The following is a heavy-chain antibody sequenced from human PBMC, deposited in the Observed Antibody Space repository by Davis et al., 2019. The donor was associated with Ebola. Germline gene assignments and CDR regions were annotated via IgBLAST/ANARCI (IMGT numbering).Heavy chain of an antibody. CDR3: AREINGGYSYGYITSYYYYGMDV. V-gene: IGHV1-2*06. CDR2: INPNSGGT. D-gene: IGHD5-18*01. Sequence: ASVKVSCKASGGTFSSYAISWVRQAPGQGLEWMGRINPNSGGTNYAQKFQGRVTMTRDTSISTAYMELSRLRSDDTAVYYCAREINGGYSYGYITSYYYYGMDVWGQGTTVTVSS. J-gene: IGHJ6*02. CDR1: GGTFSSYA.